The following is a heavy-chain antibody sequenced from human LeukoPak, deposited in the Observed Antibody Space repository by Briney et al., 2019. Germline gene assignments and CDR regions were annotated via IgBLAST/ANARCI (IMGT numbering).Heavy chain of an antibody. J-gene: IGHJ4*02. D-gene: IGHD6-13*01. CDR1: GFTFSGYW. CDR3: ARGSWYGFY. Sequence: GGSLRLSCASSGFTFSGYWMSWVRQAPGKGLEWVANIKQDGSDKYYVDSVKGRFSISRDNAKNSLYLQMNSLRVEDTAVYYCARGSWYGFYWGQGALVTVSS. V-gene: IGHV3-7*01. CDR2: IKQDGSDK.